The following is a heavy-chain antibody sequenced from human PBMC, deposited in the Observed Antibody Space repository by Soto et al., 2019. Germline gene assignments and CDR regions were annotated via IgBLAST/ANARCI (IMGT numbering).Heavy chain of an antibody. V-gene: IGHV1-18*01. CDR2: ISAYNGNT. CDR1: GYTFTSYG. Sequence: QVQLVQSGAEVKKPGASVKVSCKASGYTFTSYGISWVRXAPGQGLEWMGWISAYNGNTNYAQKXXXXXXXXXXXXXXXXXXXXXXXXXXXXXXXXXXXXXXXDYGDYWGQGTLVTVSS. CDR3: XXXXXXDYGDY. J-gene: IGHJ4*02.